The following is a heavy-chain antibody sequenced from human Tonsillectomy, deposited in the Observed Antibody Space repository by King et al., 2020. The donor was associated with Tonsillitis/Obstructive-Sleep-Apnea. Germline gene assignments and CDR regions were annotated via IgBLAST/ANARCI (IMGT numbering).Heavy chain of an antibody. J-gene: IGHJ3*01. CDR2: MSYDGNNI. D-gene: IGHD2-15*01. Sequence: QLVQSGGNVVQPGRSLRLSCVASGFNFSSYVMHWVRQAPGKGLEWVAVMSYDGNNIYFADSVKGRFIISRDNAKNTLFLQMNSLRGDDTAVYYCARGRYCSGGICYPYFSDFDFWGQGTMVIVSS. CDR3: ARGRYCSGGICYPYFSDFDF. V-gene: IGHV3-30*01. CDR1: GFNFSSYV.